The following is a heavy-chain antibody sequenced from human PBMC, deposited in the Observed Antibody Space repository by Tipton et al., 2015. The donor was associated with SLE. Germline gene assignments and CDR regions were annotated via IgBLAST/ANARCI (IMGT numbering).Heavy chain of an antibody. D-gene: IGHD3-3*01. CDR2: IYTGGNT. Sequence: SLRLSCAAAGFTVSRNYMSWVRQAPGKGLEWVSVIYTGGNTYYAGSVMGRFTISRDNSKNTLYLQMNSLRAEDTAMYFCARDSDYDFWRGHLDAFDMWGQGTMVTVSS. CDR1: GFTVSRNY. V-gene: IGHV3-53*05. J-gene: IGHJ3*02. CDR3: ARDSDYDFWRGHLDAFDM.